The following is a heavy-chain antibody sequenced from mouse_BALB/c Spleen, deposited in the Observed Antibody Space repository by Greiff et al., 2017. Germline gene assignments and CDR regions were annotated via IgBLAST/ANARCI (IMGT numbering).Heavy chain of an antibody. CDR2: IDPANGNT. CDR3: ANYYGSSYDWFAY. CDR1: GFNIKDTY. Sequence: EVQLQQSGAELVKPVASVKLSCTASGFNIKDTYMHWVKQRPEQGLEWIGRIDPANGNTKYDPKFQGKATITADTSSNTAYLQLSSLTSEDTAVYYCANYYGSSYDWFAYWGQGTLVTVSA. V-gene: IGHV14-3*02. J-gene: IGHJ3*01. D-gene: IGHD1-1*01.